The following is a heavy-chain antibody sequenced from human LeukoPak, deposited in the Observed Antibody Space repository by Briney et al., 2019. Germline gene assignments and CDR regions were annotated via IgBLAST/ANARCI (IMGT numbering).Heavy chain of an antibody. CDR3: ARTGGWGNIVVVPAAITSFDY. J-gene: IGHJ4*02. V-gene: IGHV4-4*07. CDR1: GGSVSSYY. D-gene: IGHD2-2*02. Sequence: SETLSLTCTVSGGSVSSYYRSWIRQPAGKGLEWIGRIYTSGSTDYNPSLKSRVTMSVDTSKNQFSLKLSSVTAADTAVYYCARTGGWGNIVVVPAAITSFDYWGQGTLVTVSS. CDR2: IYTSGST.